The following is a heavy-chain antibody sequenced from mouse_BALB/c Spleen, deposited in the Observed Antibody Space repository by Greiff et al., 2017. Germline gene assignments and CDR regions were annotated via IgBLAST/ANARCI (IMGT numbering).Heavy chain of an antibody. CDR1: GYAFTNYL. V-gene: IGHV1-54*01. J-gene: IGHJ4*01. CDR3: ARSYGNYPYYAMDY. Sequence: VQLQQSGAELIRPGTSVKVSCKASGYAFTNYLIEWVKQRPGQGLEWIGVINPGSGGTNYNEKFKGKATLTADKSSSTAYMQLSSLTSDDSAVYFCARSYGNYPYYAMDYWGQGTSVTVSS. D-gene: IGHD2-1*01. CDR2: INPGSGGT.